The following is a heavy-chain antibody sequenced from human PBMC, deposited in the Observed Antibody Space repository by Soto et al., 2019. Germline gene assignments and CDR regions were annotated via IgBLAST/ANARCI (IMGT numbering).Heavy chain of an antibody. CDR2: ISAYNGNT. Sequence: ASVKVSCKASGYTFTSYGISWVRQAPGQGLEWMGWISAYNGNTNYAQKLQGRVTMTTDTSTSTAYMELRSLRSDDTAVYYCARVPVVVPAAMQPDAFLIWGQATTVTVSS. D-gene: IGHD2-2*01. V-gene: IGHV1-18*01. J-gene: IGHJ3*02. CDR1: GYTFTSYG. CDR3: ARVPVVVPAAMQPDAFLI.